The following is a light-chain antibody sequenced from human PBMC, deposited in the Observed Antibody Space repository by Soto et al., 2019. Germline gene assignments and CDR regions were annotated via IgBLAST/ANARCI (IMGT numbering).Light chain of an antibody. CDR1: SSDVGAYNY. CDR2: DVS. V-gene: IGLV2-14*01. J-gene: IGLJ2*01. CDR3: SSYTNINTHVV. Sequence: QSVLTQPASVSGSPGQSITISCTGTSSDVGAYNYVSWYQQHPGKAPKLMISDVSNRPSGVSNRFSGSKSGNTASLTISGLQAEDEADYYCSSYTNINTHVVFGGGTKLTVL.